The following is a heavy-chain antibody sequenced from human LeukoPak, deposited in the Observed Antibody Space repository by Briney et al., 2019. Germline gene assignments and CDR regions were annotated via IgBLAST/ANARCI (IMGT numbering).Heavy chain of an antibody. Sequence: ASVKVSCKASGYTFTRYYMHWVRQAPGQGLEWMGIINPSGDSTNYAQKFQGRVTMTRDTSTSTVYMELSSLRPEDTAVYYCTRGPSSTSCLYDPWGQGTLVTVSS. CDR2: INPSGDST. J-gene: IGHJ5*02. CDR3: TRGPSSTSCLYDP. D-gene: IGHD2-2*01. CDR1: GYTFTRYY. V-gene: IGHV1-46*03.